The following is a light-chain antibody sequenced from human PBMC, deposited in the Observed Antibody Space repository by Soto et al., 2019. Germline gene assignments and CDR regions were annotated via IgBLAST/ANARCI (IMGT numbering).Light chain of an antibody. J-gene: IGKJ3*01. CDR3: QRLNSYLV. CDR2: AAS. Sequence: DIQLTQSPSFLSASVGDRVTITCRASQGIRNFLAWYQQKPGKAPKLLIYAASTLQSGVPSRFSGSGSGTEFTLTITSLQPEDFATYYCQRLNSYLVFGPGTKVDIK. CDR1: QGIRNF. V-gene: IGKV1-9*01.